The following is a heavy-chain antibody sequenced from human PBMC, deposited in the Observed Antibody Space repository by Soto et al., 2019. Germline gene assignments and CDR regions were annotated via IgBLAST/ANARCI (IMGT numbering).Heavy chain of an antibody. J-gene: IGHJ4*02. CDR3: ARLTVITAYFDY. V-gene: IGHV4-39*01. CDR1: GGSISSGDYY. CDR2: IYYSGST. D-gene: IGHD3-10*01. Sequence: PSETLSLTCTVSGGSISSGDYYWSWIRQPPGKGLEWIGSIYYSGSTYYNPSLKSRVTISVDTSKNQFSLKLSSVTAADTAVYYCARLTVITAYFDYWGQGTLVTVSS.